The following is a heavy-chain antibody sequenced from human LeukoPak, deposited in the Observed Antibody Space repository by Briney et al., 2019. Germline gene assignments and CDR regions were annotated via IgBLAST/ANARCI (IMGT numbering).Heavy chain of an antibody. CDR3: ANVVATSRYFDY. CDR2: ISGSGGST. CDR1: GFTFSSYA. D-gene: IGHD5-12*01. Sequence: GGSLRLSCAASGFTFSSYAMSWVREAPGKGLEWVSAISGSGGSTYYADSVKGRFTISRDNSKNTLYLQMNSLRAEDTAVYYCANVVATSRYFDYWGQGTLVTVSS. V-gene: IGHV3-23*01. J-gene: IGHJ4*02.